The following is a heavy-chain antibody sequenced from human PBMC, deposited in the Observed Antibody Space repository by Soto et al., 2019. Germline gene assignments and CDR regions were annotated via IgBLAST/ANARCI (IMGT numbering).Heavy chain of an antibody. D-gene: IGHD3-3*01. CDR3: AKDRQHXDFWSGYYPYYYYGMDV. V-gene: IGHV3-30*18. CDR1: GFTFSSYG. CDR2: ISYDGSNK. J-gene: IGHJ6*01. Sequence: GGSLRLSCAASGFTFSSYGMHWVRQAPGKGLEWVAVISYDGSNKYYADSVKGRFTISRDNSKNTLYLQMNSLSAEDTAVYYCAKDRQHXDFWSGYYPYYYYGMDVWGQGTTVTVSS.